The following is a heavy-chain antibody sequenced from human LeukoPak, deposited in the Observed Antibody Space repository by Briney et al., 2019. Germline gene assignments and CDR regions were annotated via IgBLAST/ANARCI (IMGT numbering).Heavy chain of an antibody. J-gene: IGHJ6*02. CDR3: ASAQWLVYYYGMDV. V-gene: IGHV4-4*02. D-gene: IGHD6-19*01. Sequence: SGTLSLTCAVSGGSISSSNWWSWVRQPPGKGLEWIGEIYHSGSTNYNPSLKSRVTISVDTSKNQFSLKLTSVTAADTAVYYCASAQWLVYYYGMDVWGQGTTVTVSS. CDR1: GGSISSSNW. CDR2: IYHSGST.